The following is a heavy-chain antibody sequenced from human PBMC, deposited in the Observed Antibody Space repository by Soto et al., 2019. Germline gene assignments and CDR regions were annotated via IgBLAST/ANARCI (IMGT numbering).Heavy chain of an antibody. D-gene: IGHD2-15*01. J-gene: IGHJ6*02. V-gene: IGHV1-69*12. CDR1: GGTFSRYG. CDR3: ASSAAGNYYYGMDV. Sequence: QVQLVQSGAEVKKPGSSVKVSCKASGGTFSRYGISWVRQAPGHGLEWMGGIIPIFGTTNYAQKFQGRVTITADESTSTAYMELSSLRSEDTAVYYCASSAAGNYYYGMDVWAQGTTVTVSS. CDR2: IIPIFGTT.